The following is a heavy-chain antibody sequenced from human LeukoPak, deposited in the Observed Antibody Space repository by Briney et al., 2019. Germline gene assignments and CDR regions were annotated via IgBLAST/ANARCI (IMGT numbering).Heavy chain of an antibody. D-gene: IGHD6-19*01. CDR3: AKVTSGGSSRSYSSGWYDFFFDY. V-gene: IGHV3-23*01. J-gene: IGHJ4*02. CDR1: GFTFSSYA. CDR2: ISGSGGST. Sequence: GGSLRLSCAASGFTFSSYAMSWVRQAPGKGLEWVSAISGSGGSTYYADSVKGRFTISRDNSKNTLYLQMNSLRAEDTVVYYCAKVTSGGSSRSYSSGWYDFFFDYWGQGTLITVSS.